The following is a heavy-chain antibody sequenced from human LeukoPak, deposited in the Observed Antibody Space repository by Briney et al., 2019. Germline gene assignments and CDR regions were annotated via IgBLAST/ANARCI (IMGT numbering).Heavy chain of an antibody. Sequence: SGGSLRLSRAASGFTFSSYGMHWVRQAPGKGLEWVSAISGSGGSTYYADSVKGRFTISRDNSKNTLYLQMNSLRAEDTAVYYCAKHPPRSGTYYWGQGTLVTVSS. J-gene: IGHJ4*02. V-gene: IGHV3-23*01. CDR3: AKHPPRSGTYY. D-gene: IGHD2-15*01. CDR1: GFTFSSYG. CDR2: ISGSGGST.